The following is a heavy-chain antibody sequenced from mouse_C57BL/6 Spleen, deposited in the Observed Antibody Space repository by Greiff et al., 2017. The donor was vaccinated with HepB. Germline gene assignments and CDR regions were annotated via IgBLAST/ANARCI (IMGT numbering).Heavy chain of an antibody. Sequence: EVKLVESGGGLVKPGGSLKLSCAASGFTFSDYGMHWVRQAPEKGLEWVAYISSGSSTIYYADTVKGRFTISRDNAKNTLFLQMTSLRSEDTAMYYCARPLYYYGSSPLAMDYWGQGTSVTVSS. CDR3: ARPLYYYGSSPLAMDY. CDR2: ISSGSSTI. J-gene: IGHJ4*01. V-gene: IGHV5-17*01. CDR1: GFTFSDYG. D-gene: IGHD1-1*01.